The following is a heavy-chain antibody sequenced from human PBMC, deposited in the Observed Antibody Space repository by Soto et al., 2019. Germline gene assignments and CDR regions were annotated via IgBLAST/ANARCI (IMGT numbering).Heavy chain of an antibody. J-gene: IGHJ5*02. CDR3: ASDSGGWYLDP. CDR2: IYYSGRT. D-gene: IGHD6-19*01. V-gene: IGHV4-39*01. CDR1: GGSISSSSYY. Sequence: QLQLQESGPGLVKPSETLSLTCTVSGGSISSSSYYWGWIRQPPGKGLEWIGSIYYSGRTYYNPSLTSRVTISVDTSNNQFSLKRSSVTAADTAVYYCASDSGGWYLDPWGQGTLVTVSS.